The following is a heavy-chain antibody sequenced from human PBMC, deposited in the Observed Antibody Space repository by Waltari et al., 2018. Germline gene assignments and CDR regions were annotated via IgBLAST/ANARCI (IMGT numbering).Heavy chain of an antibody. CDR1: GFSLSTSGVG. V-gene: IGHV2-5*01. J-gene: IGHJ3*02. CDR2: NYWNDVK. D-gene: IGHD3-3*01. Sequence: QITLKESGPTLVKPTQTLTLTCTFSGFSLSTSGVGVGWIRQPPGKALEWLALNYWNDVKRYSPALKSRLTITKDTSKNQVVLTMTNMDPVDTATYYWAHRRDYDFWSGWALDAFDIWGQGTMVTVSS. CDR3: AHRRDYDFWSGWALDAFDI.